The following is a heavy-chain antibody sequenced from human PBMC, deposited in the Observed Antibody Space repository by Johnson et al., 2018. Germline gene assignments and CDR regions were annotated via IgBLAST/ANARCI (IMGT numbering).Heavy chain of an antibody. CDR1: GFTFSSYG. D-gene: IGHD2-2*01. CDR3: ARTYCSSTSCYLGPYYYYYMDV. V-gene: IGHV3-30*03. J-gene: IGHJ6*03. CDR2: ISYDGSNK. Sequence: QVQLREAGGGVVEPGRSLRLSCAASGFTFSSYGMHWVRQAPGKGLEWVAVISYDGSNKYYADSVKGRFTISRDNSKNTLYLQMNSLRAEDTAVYYCARTYCSSTSCYLGPYYYYYMDVWGKGTTVTVSS.